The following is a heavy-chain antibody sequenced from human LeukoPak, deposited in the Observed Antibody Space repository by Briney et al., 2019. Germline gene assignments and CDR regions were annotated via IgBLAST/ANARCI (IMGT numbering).Heavy chain of an antibody. V-gene: IGHV3-21*01. CDR3: ARDRGEDYYGSGNYLRAFDI. Sequence: GGSLRLSCAASGFMFRSYSMNWVRQAPGKGLEWVSSNSSSSSYIFYADSVKGRFTISRDNAKKSLSLQMNSLRAEDTAVYYCARDRGEDYYGSGNYLRAFDIWGQGTMVTVSS. J-gene: IGHJ3*02. D-gene: IGHD3-10*01. CDR2: NSSSSSYI. CDR1: GFMFRSYS.